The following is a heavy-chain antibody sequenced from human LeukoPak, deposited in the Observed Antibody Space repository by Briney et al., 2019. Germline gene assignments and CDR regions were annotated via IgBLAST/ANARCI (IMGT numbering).Heavy chain of an antibody. CDR3: ARAYYYGSGSYLPGSDY. J-gene: IGHJ4*02. D-gene: IGHD3-10*01. V-gene: IGHV3-30*03. CDR2: MSCDGGTQ. CDR1: GFTFNNFG. Sequence: GGSLRLSCAASGFTFNNFGMQWVRQTPGKGLEWVTVMSCDGGTQYYADSVKGRFTISRDNAKNTLYLQMNGLRAEDTAVYYCARAYYYGSGSYLPGSDYWGQGTLVTVSS.